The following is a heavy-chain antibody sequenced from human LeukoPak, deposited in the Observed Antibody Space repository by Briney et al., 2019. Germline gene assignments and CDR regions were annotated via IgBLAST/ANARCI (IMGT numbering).Heavy chain of an antibody. CDR2: IIPIFGTA. D-gene: IGHD2-2*01. V-gene: IGHV1-69*05. Sequence: SVTVSFKASGGTFSSYAISWVRQAPGQGLEWMGGIIPIFGTANYAQKFQGRVTITTDESTSTAYMELSSLRSEDTAVYYCARSRQLLYYYYHYMDVWGKGTTVTVSS. CDR3: ARSRQLLYYYYHYMDV. J-gene: IGHJ6*03. CDR1: GGTFSSYA.